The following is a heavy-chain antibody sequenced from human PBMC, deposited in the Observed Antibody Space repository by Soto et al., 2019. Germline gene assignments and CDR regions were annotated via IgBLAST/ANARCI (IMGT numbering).Heavy chain of an antibody. J-gene: IGHJ3*02. V-gene: IGHV3-11*01. CDR2: ISSSGSTT. CDR1: GFTVSGYY. D-gene: IGHD2-15*01. CDR3: ARDRRDCRGGSCYHKSFDI. Sequence: QVQLVESGGGLVKPGGSLRLSCAASGFTVSGYYMSWIRQAPGKGLDWVSYISSSGSTTYYADSVKGRFTISRDTAKNSLFLQMNSLRAEDTAVYYWARDRRDCRGGSCYHKSFDIWGQGTVVTVSS.